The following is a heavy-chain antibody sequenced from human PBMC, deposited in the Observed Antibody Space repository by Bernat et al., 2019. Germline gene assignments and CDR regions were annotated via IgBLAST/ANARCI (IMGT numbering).Heavy chain of an antibody. D-gene: IGHD1-1*01. V-gene: IGHV3-30*18. CDR3: AKDARRSHGPY. CDR2: ISYDGSNK. J-gene: IGHJ4*02. Sequence: QVQLVESGGGVVQPGRSLRLSCAASGFTFSSYGMHWVRQAPGKGLEWVAVISYDGSNKYYADSVKGRFTISRDNSKNTLYLQMNSLRAEDTAVYYCAKDARRSHGPYWGQGTLVTVSS. CDR1: GFTFSSYG.